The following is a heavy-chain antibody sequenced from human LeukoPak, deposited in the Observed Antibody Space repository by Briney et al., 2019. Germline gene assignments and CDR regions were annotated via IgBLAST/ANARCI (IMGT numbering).Heavy chain of an antibody. Sequence: GGSLRLSCAASGFTVSSNAMSWVRQAPGKGLEWVSTIYGGGSTYYADSVKGRFTISRDNSKNTLYLQMNSLRAEDTAVYNCATRYIFDYLGYWGQGTLVTVSS. D-gene: IGHD3-16*01. CDR2: IYGGGST. CDR1: GFTVSSNA. V-gene: IGHV3-53*01. J-gene: IGHJ4*02. CDR3: ATRYIFDYLGY.